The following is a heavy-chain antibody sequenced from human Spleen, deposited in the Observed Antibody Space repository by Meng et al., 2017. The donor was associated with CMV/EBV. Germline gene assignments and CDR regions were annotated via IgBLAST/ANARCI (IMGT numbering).Heavy chain of an antibody. Sequence: GESLKISCAASGFTFSSYSMNWVRQAPGKGLEWVSYISGSGSTKYYADSVKGRFTISRDNAKNSLSLQMNSLRAEDTAVYYCARGDYDILTGFYFYYGMDVWGQGTTVTVSS. CDR2: ISGSGSTK. CDR3: ARGDYDILTGFYFYYGMDV. D-gene: IGHD3-9*01. CDR1: GFTFSSYS. J-gene: IGHJ6*02. V-gene: IGHV3-48*04.